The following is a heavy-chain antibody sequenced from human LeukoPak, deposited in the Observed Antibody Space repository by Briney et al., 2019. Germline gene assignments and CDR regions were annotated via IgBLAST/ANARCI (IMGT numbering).Heavy chain of an antibody. D-gene: IGHD1-26*01. V-gene: IGHV3-21*01. CDR3: ARDKTNLGNYFDY. Sequence: GGSLRLSCAASGFTFSSYSVNWVRQAPGKGLEWVSSISSSSSYIYYADSVKGRFTISRDNAKNSLYLRMNSLRAEDTAVYYCARDKTNLGNYFDYWGQGTLVTVSS. CDR1: GFTFSSYS. J-gene: IGHJ4*02. CDR2: ISSSSSYI.